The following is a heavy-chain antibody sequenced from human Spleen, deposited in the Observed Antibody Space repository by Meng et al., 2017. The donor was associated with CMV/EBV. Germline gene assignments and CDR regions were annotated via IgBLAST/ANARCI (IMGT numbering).Heavy chain of an antibody. CDR1: FTFSSYG. CDR2: IRYDGSNK. Sequence: FTFSSYGMHWVRQAPGKGLEWVAFIRYDGSNKYYADSVKGRFTISRDNSKNTLYLQMNSLRAEDTAVYYCAKDRAFYDFWSGYSVDYWGQGTLVTVSS. J-gene: IGHJ4*02. D-gene: IGHD3-3*01. CDR3: AKDRAFYDFWSGYSVDY. V-gene: IGHV3-30*02.